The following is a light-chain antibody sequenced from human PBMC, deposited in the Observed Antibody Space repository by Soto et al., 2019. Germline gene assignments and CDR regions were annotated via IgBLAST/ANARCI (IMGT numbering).Light chain of an antibody. V-gene: IGKV3D-15*01. CDR1: QSVGLS. CDR2: DAS. J-gene: IGKJ1*01. Sequence: EVVLTQSPATLSLSPGGRATLSCRASQSVGLSLAWYQQKPGQAPRLLIYDASERASGIPARFSGSGSGTEFTLTISSLQSEDFAVYYCQQYNDWPTTFGQGTKVDIK. CDR3: QQYNDWPTT.